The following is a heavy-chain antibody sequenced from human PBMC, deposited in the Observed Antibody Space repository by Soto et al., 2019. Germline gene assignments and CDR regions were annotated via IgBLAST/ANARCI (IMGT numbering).Heavy chain of an antibody. CDR3: ARPKTKVTTFGMDV. CDR1: GFNFSSYS. J-gene: IGHJ6*02. V-gene: IGHV3-33*01. Sequence: QVNLVESGGGVVQPGRSLRLSYATSGFNFSSYSMHWVRQAPGKGLEWVAVIWYDGSNKYYGDSVKGRFTISRDNSKNTVHLQMNNLRAEDTAVYYCARPKTKVTTFGMDVWGQGTTVTVSS. D-gene: IGHD4-4*01. CDR2: IWYDGSNK.